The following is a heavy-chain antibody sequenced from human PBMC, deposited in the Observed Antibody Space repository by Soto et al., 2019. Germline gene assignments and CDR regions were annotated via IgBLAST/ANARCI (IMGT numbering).Heavy chain of an antibody. CDR2: IYTSGRT. Sequence: SETLSLTCTVSGGSISSYYWSWIRQPAGKGLEWIGRIYTSGRTNYNPSLKSRVTMSVDTSKNQFSLKLSSVTAADTAVYYCATERPGYCCGGSCYVNWFDPWGQGTLVTVSS. CDR3: ATERPGYCCGGSCYVNWFDP. D-gene: IGHD2-15*01. V-gene: IGHV4-4*07. CDR1: GGSISSYY. J-gene: IGHJ5*02.